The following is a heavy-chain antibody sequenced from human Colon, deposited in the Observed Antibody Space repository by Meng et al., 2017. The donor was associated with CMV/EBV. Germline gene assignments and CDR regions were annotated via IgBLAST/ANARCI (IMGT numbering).Heavy chain of an antibody. CDR3: GKDSGGYCSGGRCVITD. V-gene: IGHV3-23*01. CDR2: ISGSGRAV. J-gene: IGHJ4*02. CDR1: GFVFSNFA. Sequence: SWAASGFVFSNFAMTWVRQAPGKGHEYVSTISGSGRAVDYSDFVKGRFTVSRDNSKNTLYLQMDSLRPEDTAVYYCGKDSGGYCSGGRCVITDWGQGLLVTVSS. D-gene: IGHD2-15*01.